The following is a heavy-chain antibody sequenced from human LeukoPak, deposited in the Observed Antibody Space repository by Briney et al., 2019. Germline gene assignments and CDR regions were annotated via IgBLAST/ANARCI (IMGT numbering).Heavy chain of an antibody. V-gene: IGHV4-39*01. CDR3: ARPGYSSSWSEGDFFDY. D-gene: IGHD6-13*01. J-gene: IGHJ4*02. Sequence: PSETLSLTCTVSSGSISTSNYYWGWVRQPPGKALEWIGNIFYSGSTYYNPSLKSRVTISVDTSKNQFSLKLSSVTAADTAVYYCARPGYSSSWSEGDFFDYWGQGTLVTVSS. CDR2: IFYSGST. CDR1: SGSISTSNYY.